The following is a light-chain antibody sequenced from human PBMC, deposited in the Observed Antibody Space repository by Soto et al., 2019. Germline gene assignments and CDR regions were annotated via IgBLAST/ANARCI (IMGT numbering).Light chain of an antibody. J-gene: IGLJ1*01. CDR3: LLSYSGARV. CDR2: DTS. Sequence: QAVVTQEPSLTVSPGGTVTLTCGSSTGAVTSGHYPFWFQQKPGQAPRTLIYDTSNKHSWTPARFSGSLLGGKAALALAGAQPEDEADYYCLLSYSGARVFGTGTQLTVL. CDR1: TGAVTSGHY. V-gene: IGLV7-46*01.